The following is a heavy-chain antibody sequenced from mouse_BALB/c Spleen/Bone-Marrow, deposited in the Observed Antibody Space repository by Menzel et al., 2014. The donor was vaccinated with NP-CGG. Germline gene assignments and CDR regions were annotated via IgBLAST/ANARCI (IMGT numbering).Heavy chain of an antibody. J-gene: IGHJ1*01. V-gene: IGHV1-87*01. CDR1: GYTFTSYW. CDR2: IYPGDGDT. CDR3: ARSRGWYFDV. Sequence: QFQLQQSGAELARPGASVKLSCKASGYTFTSYWMQWVKQRPGQGLEWIGAIYPGDGDTSYTQKFKGKATLTADKSSSTAYMQLSSLASEDSAVYYCARSRGWYFDVWGPGTT.